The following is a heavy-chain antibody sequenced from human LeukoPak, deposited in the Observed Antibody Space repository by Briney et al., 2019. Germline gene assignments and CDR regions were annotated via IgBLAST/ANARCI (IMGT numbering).Heavy chain of an antibody. J-gene: IGHJ6*03. V-gene: IGHV1-69*05. CDR1: GGTFSSYA. CDR2: IIPIFGTA. Sequence: SVKISCKASGGTFSSYAISWVRQAPGQGLEWMGGIIPIFGTANYAQKFQGRVTITTDESTSTAYMELSSLRSEDTAVYYCARAGFAPWSGYNYYYYYMDVWGKGTTVTVSS. CDR3: ARAGFAPWSGYNYYYYYMDV. D-gene: IGHD3-3*01.